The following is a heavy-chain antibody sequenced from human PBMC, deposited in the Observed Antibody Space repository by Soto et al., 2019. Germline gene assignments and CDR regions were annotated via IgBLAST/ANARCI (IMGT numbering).Heavy chain of an antibody. Sequence: QVQLQESGPGLVKPSETLSLTCTVSGGSISSYYWSWIRQPPGKGLEWIGYISYSGSTNYNPSLKSPVTLSVDTSTPPFSLKLRSVTAADTAVYSCATARLIPGTKYYYSAMDVWGQGTTVTVSS. CDR2: ISYSGST. CDR1: GGSISSYY. CDR3: ATARLIPGTKYYYSAMDV. J-gene: IGHJ6*02. D-gene: IGHD1-7*01. V-gene: IGHV4-59*01.